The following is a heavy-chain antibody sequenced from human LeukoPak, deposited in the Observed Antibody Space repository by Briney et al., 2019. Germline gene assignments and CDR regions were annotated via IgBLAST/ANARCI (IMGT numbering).Heavy chain of an antibody. Sequence: PAETQSLSCTVAGGSISSYYGRWIRQPPGEGQEWIGYNSYGGSTNYNPSFKSRVTISVDKSNNQSSLKLSTVNASDTAVYYCARGSLVVVAANYFAYWGQGTLVTVSA. CDR2: NSYGGST. V-gene: IGHV4-59*12. D-gene: IGHD2-15*01. J-gene: IGHJ4*02. CDR3: ARGSLVVVAANYFAY. CDR1: GGSISSYY.